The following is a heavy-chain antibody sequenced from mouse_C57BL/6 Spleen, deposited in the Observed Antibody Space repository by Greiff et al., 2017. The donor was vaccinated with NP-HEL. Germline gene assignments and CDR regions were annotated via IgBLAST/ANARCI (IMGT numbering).Heavy chain of an antibody. V-gene: IGHV14-3*01. Sequence: EVQLQESVAELVRPGASVKLSCTASGFNIKNTYMHWVKQRPEQGLEWIGRIDPANGNTKYAPKFQGKATITADTSSNTAYLQLSSLTSEDTAIYYCARDYYGSSYSYYYAMDYWGQGTSVTVSS. J-gene: IGHJ4*01. CDR2: IDPANGNT. CDR3: ARDYYGSSYSYYYAMDY. CDR1: GFNIKNTY. D-gene: IGHD1-1*01.